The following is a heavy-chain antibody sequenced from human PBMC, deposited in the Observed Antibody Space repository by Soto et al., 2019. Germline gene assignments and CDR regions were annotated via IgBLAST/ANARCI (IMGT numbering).Heavy chain of an antibody. CDR3: AREARGVVYYYYYGMDV. J-gene: IGHJ6*02. D-gene: IGHD3-10*01. CDR2: IWYDGSNK. CDR1: GFTFSSYG. Sequence: PGGSLRLSCAASGFTFSSYGMHWVRQAPGKGLEWVAVIWYDGSNKYYADSVKGRFTISRDNSKNTLYLQMNSLRAEDTAVYYCAREARGVVYYYYYGMDVWGQGTTVTVSS. V-gene: IGHV3-33*01.